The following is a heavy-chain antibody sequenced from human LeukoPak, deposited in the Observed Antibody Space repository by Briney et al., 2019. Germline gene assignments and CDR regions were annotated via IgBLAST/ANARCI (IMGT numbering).Heavy chain of an antibody. Sequence: PSETLSLTCTVSGGSISSYYWSWIRQPPGKGLEWIGYIYYSGSTNYNPSLKSRVTISVDTSKNQFSLKLSSVTAADTAVYYCARTSTYYDFWSATANYYIDVWGKGTTVTVSS. J-gene: IGHJ6*03. CDR1: GGSISSYY. CDR3: ARTSTYYDFWSATANYYIDV. D-gene: IGHD3-3*01. CDR2: IYYSGST. V-gene: IGHV4-59*01.